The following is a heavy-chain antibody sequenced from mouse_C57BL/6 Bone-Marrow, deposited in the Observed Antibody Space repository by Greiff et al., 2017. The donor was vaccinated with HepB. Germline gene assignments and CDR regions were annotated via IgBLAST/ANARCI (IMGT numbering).Heavy chain of an antibody. CDR1: GYTFTDYY. J-gene: IGHJ4*01. Sequence: SGPVLVKPGASVKMSCKASGYTFTDYYMNWVKQSHGKSLEWIGVINPYNGGTSYNQKFKGKATLTVDKSSSTAYMELNSLTSEDSAVYYCARSLSYAMDYWGQGTSVTVSS. D-gene: IGHD6-1*01. CDR2: INPYNGGT. V-gene: IGHV1-19*01. CDR3: ARSLSYAMDY.